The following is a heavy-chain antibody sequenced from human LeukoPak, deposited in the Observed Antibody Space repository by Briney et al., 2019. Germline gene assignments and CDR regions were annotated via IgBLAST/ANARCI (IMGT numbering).Heavy chain of an antibody. V-gene: IGHV5-51*01. CDR3: ARAPTSVSNPYFFDS. Sequence: GESLTISCQGSGYNFDTYWIGWVRQMPGKGLEYVGIFYPGDSDTRYSPSFRGQVTISFDKSIRIAYLHWTSLKASDTAMYYCARAPTSVSNPYFFDSWGQGTLVTVSS. D-gene: IGHD4-17*01. CDR1: GYNFDTYW. CDR2: FYPGDSDT. J-gene: IGHJ4*02.